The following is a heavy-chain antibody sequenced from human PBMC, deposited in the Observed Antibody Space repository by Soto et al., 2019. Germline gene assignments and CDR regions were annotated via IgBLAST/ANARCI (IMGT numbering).Heavy chain of an antibody. Sequence: SVKVFCKASGGTFSSYAISWVRQAPGQGLEWMGGIIPIFGTANYAQKFQGRVTITADESTSTAYMELSSLRSEDTAVYYCARVRVVGATHDAFDIWGQGTMVTVSS. CDR3: ARVRVVGATHDAFDI. J-gene: IGHJ3*02. V-gene: IGHV1-69*13. D-gene: IGHD1-26*01. CDR2: IIPIFGTA. CDR1: GGTFSSYA.